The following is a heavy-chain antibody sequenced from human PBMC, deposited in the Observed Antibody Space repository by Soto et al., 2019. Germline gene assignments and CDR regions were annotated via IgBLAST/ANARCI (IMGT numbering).Heavy chain of an antibody. CDR2: INPDNGDT. J-gene: IGHJ6*03. V-gene: IGHV1-18*01. Sequence: QVQLVQSGAEVKKPGASLKVSCKASGYTFSNFGVSWVRQAPGQGLEWIGWINPDNGDTNYGQKFQGRATMTTDTFANTAYMEVRGLRSDDTAVYYCASGVRASAYLDYYMDVWGEGTTVTVSS. D-gene: IGHD3-10*02. CDR1: GYTFSNFG. CDR3: ASGVRASAYLDYYMDV.